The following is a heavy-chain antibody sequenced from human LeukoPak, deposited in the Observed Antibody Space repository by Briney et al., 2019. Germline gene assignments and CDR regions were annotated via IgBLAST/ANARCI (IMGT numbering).Heavy chain of an antibody. J-gene: IGHJ4*02. CDR2: ISASGGST. CDR3: AKSRSSSSTSCYNY. D-gene: IGHD2-2*02. Sequence: GGSLRLSCAASGFTFSSSAMSWVRQVPGKGLEWVSGISASGGSTYYADSVRGRFTLSRDDSKNTLYLQMNSLRAEDTAVYYCAKSRSSSSTSCYNYWGQGTLVTVSS. V-gene: IGHV3-23*01. CDR1: GFTFSSSA.